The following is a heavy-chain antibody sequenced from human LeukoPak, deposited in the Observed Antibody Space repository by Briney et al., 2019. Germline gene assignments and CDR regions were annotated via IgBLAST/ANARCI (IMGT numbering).Heavy chain of an antibody. Sequence: PGGSLRLSCAASGFIFSSIAMHWVRQAPGKGLVWVSRINSDGSSTSYADSVKGRFTISRDNAKNTLYLQMNSLRAEDTAVYYCASRLYDSSGYGAFDIWGQGTMVTVSS. V-gene: IGHV3-74*01. CDR2: INSDGSST. D-gene: IGHD3-22*01. CDR3: ASRLYDSSGYGAFDI. CDR1: GFIFSSIA. J-gene: IGHJ3*02.